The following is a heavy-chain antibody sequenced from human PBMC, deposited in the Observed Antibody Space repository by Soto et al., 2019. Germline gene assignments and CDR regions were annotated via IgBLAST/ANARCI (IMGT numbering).Heavy chain of an antibody. CDR2: IKQDGSEK. CDR1: GFTLSSYW. J-gene: IGHJ6*02. CDR3: AREYGSSYSPRYYGVDV. Sequence: EVQLVESGGGLVQPGGSLRLSCAASGFTLSSYWMSWVRQAPGKGLEWVANIKQDGSEKYYVDSVKGRFTISRDTAKSSLYPQLNSLRAEDTAVYYCAREYGSSYSPRYYGVDVWGQGTTVTVSS. D-gene: IGHD6-13*01. V-gene: IGHV3-7*04.